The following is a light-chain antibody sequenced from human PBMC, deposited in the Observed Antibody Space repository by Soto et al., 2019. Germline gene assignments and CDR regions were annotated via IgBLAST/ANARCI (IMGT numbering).Light chain of an antibody. CDR1: QSVSRN. V-gene: IGKV3-15*01. CDR2: GAS. CDR3: QQYNSWPRT. J-gene: IGKJ1*01. Sequence: EIVMTQSPATLSLSPGERAALSCGASQSVSRNLAWYQQKPGQAPRLLIYGASTRATGIPARFSGSGSGTEFTLTISSLQPEDFAVYYCQQYNSWPRTFGQGTKVDIK.